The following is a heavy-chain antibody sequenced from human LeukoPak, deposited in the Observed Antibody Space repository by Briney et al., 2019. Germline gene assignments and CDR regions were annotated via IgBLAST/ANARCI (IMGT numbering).Heavy chain of an antibody. CDR3: APRALDY. J-gene: IGHJ4*02. CDR1: GGSFSGYY. V-gene: IGHV4-34*01. CDR2: INHSGST. Sequence: SETLSLTCAVYGGSFSGYYWSWIRQPPGKGLEWIGEINHSGSTNYNPSLKSRVTISVDTSKNQFSLKLSSVTAADTAVYYCAPRALDYWGQGTLVTVPS.